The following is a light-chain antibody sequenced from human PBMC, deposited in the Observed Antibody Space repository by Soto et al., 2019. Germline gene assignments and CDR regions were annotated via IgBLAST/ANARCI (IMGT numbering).Light chain of an antibody. J-gene: IGLJ1*01. CDR3: NSYTTSAPYV. CDR2: EVT. Sequence: QSALTQPASVSGSPGQSITISCTGTSSDVGAYNFVSWYQHHPGRAPKLIIYEVTLRPSGVSNRFSRSKSGNTASLTISGLQSEDEAHYYCNSYTTSAPYVFGSGTKITIL. CDR1: SSDVGAYNF. V-gene: IGLV2-14*01.